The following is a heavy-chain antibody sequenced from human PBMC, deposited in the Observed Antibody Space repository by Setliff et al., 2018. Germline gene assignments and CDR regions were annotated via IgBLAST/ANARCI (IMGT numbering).Heavy chain of an antibody. D-gene: IGHD1-1*01. V-gene: IGHV4-34*01. CDR3: RQAVVGRDVFDI. J-gene: IGHJ3*02. CDR2: INQSGSG. Sequence: SETLSLTCAVYDGSFSDYYWSWIRQPPGKGLEWFGEINQSGSGDYNPSFKGRVTISVDTSKKQFSLTLRYVTAADTALYYCRQAVVGRDVFDIWGQGTVVTVSS. CDR1: DGSFSDYY.